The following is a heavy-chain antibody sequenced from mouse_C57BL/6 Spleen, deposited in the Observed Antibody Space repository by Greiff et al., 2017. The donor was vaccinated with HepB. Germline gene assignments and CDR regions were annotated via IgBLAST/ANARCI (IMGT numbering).Heavy chain of an antibody. CDR3: ARGGSYYGTSYWYFDV. V-gene: IGHV1-80*01. J-gene: IGHJ1*03. Sequence: QVQLKESGAELVKPGASVKISCKASGYAFSSYWMNWVKQRPGKGLEWIGQIYPGDGDTNYNGKFKGKATLTADKSSSTAYMQLSSLTSEDSAVYFCARGGSYYGTSYWYFDVWGTGTTVTVSS. CDR1: GYAFSSYW. CDR2: IYPGDGDT. D-gene: IGHD1-1*01.